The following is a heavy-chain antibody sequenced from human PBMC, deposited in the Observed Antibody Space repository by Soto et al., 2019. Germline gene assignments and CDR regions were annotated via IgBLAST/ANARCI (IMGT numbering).Heavy chain of an antibody. V-gene: IGHV3-53*04. CDR3: ARDLSDRNWAYWYFDL. J-gene: IGHJ2*01. CDR1: GFTVSSNY. D-gene: IGHD7-27*01. CDR2: LYSDSST. Sequence: GGSLRLSCAASGFTVSSNYMSWVRQAPGKGLEWVSVLYSDSSTYYADSVKGRFTISRHDSKNTLYLQMNSLRAEDTGVYYCARDLSDRNWAYWYFDLWGRGTPVTVSS.